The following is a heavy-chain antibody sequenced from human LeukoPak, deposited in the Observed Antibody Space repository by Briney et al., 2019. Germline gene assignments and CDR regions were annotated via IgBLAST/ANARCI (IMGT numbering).Heavy chain of an antibody. CDR1: DGSISSYY. V-gene: IGHV4-59*08. D-gene: IGHD1-26*01. J-gene: IGHJ4*02. Sequence: SEALSLTCTVSDGSISSYYWSWIRQPPGKGLEWIGYIDKTGRTNYNPSLKSRVIISAGTSKNQFSLKVNSVTAADTAVYYCARQWCGSYDIRIDQWGQGTLVTVSS. CDR3: ARQWCGSYDIRIDQ. CDR2: IDKTGRT.